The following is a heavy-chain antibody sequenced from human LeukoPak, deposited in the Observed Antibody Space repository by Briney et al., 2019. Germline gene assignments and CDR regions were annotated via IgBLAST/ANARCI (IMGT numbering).Heavy chain of an antibody. CDR3: ARWSERGIDY. Sequence: SETLSLTCTVSGGSISSHYWSWIRQPPGKGLEWIGYIYYSGSTNYNPSLKSRVTISVDTSKNQFSLKLSSVTAADTAVYYCARWSERGIDYWGQGTLVTVSS. J-gene: IGHJ4*02. D-gene: IGHD3-10*01. V-gene: IGHV4-59*11. CDR2: IYYSGST. CDR1: GGSISSHY.